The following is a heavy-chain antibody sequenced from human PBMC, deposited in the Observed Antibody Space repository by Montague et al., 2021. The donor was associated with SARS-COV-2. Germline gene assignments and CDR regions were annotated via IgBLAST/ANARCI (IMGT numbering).Heavy chain of an antibody. V-gene: IGHV3-9*01. J-gene: IGHJ1*01. CDR1: GFTVDDYA. D-gene: IGHD3-10*01. Sequence: SLRLSCAASGFTVDDYAMHWVRQAPGKGLEWVSGLAWNSGSVAYADAVKGRFTISRDNAKNSLYLQMNILRAEDTALYYCAKAWGESGSNQYAGAWFFLHWGQGTLVTVSS. CDR2: LAWNSGSV. CDR3: AKAWGESGSNQYAGAWFFLH.